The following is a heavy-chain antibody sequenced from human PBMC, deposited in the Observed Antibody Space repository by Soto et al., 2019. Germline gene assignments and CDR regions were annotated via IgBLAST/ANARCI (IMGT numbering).Heavy chain of an antibody. J-gene: IGHJ5*02. CDR2: IYYSGRT. V-gene: IGHV4-59*01. D-gene: IGHD3-16*01. Sequence: PSGTLSLTCTVSGGSISSYYWSWIRQPPGKGLEWIGYIYYSGRTNYNPSLNSRVTISVDTSKNQFSLKLSSVTAADTAVYYSAGVYALNWFDTWGQGTLVTVSS. CDR3: AGVYALNWFDT. CDR1: GGSISSYY.